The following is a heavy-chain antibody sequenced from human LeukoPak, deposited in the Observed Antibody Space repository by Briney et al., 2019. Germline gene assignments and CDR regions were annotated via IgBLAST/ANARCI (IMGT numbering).Heavy chain of an antibody. V-gene: IGHV1-8*01. Sequence: ASVKVSCKASGYTFTSYDINWVRQATGQGLEWMGWMNPNSGNTGYAQKFQGRVTMTRNTSIGTAYMELSSLRSEDTAVYYCARGQFTIFGVVIKGIYYYGMDVWGQGTTVTVSS. CDR1: GYTFTSYD. J-gene: IGHJ6*02. D-gene: IGHD3-3*01. CDR3: ARGQFTIFGVVIKGIYYYGMDV. CDR2: MNPNSGNT.